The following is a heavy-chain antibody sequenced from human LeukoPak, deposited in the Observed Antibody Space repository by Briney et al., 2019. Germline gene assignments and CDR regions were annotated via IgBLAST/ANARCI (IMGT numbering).Heavy chain of an antibody. CDR3: ARAYAGGDIFTGSVDY. Sequence: SETLSLTCTVSGDSISSNYWSWIRQPPGKGLEWIGNIYYSGSTNYNPSLKSRVTISLDTSKNQFSLNLSSVTAADTAVFYCARAYAGGDIFTGSVDYWGQGTLVTVSS. J-gene: IGHJ4*02. D-gene: IGHD3-9*01. CDR1: GDSISSNY. CDR2: IYYSGST. V-gene: IGHV4-59*01.